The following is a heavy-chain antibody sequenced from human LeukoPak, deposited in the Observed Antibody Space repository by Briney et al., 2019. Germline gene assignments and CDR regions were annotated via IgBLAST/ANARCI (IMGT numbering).Heavy chain of an antibody. Sequence: GGSLRLSCVASGFTFSIYWMHWVRQAPGKGLVWVSRINSDGSSTSYADSVKGRFTISRDNAKNTLYLQVNSLGAEDTAVYYCATVVIAAADIYSFDSWGPGTLVTVSS. CDR1: GFTFSIYW. D-gene: IGHD6-13*01. V-gene: IGHV3-74*01. CDR2: INSDGSST. J-gene: IGHJ4*02. CDR3: ATVVIAAADIYSFDS.